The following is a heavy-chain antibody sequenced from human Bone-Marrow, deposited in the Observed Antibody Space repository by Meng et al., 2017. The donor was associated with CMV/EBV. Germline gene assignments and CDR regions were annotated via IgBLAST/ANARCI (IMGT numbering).Heavy chain of an antibody. D-gene: IGHD3-3*01. J-gene: IGHJ5*02. CDR2: MNPNSGNT. V-gene: IGHV1-8*01. CDR1: FTSYD. CDR3: ARVRGNYDFWSSRRNWFDP. Sequence: FTSYDINWVRQATGQGLEWMGWMNPNSGNTGYAQKFQGRVTMTRNTSISTAYMELSSLRSEDTAVYYCARVRGNYDFWSSRRNWFDPWGQGTLVTVSS.